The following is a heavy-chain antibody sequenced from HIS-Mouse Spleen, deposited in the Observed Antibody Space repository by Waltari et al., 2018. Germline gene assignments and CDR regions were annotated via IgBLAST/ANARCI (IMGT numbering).Heavy chain of an antibody. Sequence: QLQLQESGPGLVKSSETLSLTCTVSGGSISSSSYYWGWIRQPPGKGLEWIGSIYYSGSTYYTPSLNSRVTISVDTSKNQFSLKLSSVTAADTAVYYCAREIPYSSSWYDWYFDLWGRGTLVTVSS. J-gene: IGHJ2*01. CDR2: IYYSGST. D-gene: IGHD6-13*01. CDR1: GGSISSSSYY. V-gene: IGHV4-39*07. CDR3: AREIPYSSSWYDWYFDL.